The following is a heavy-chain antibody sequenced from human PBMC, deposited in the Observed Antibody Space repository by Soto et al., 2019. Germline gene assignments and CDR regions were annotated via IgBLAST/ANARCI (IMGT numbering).Heavy chain of an antibody. CDR3: VQERYGQLWLEDYGMDV. CDR2: ISYDASDK. Sequence: QVQLVESGGGMVQPGRSLRLSCAASAFTFSSYRIHWVRQAPGKGLDWVAVISYDASDKYYADSVKGRFTISRDNSKNELYLQMNSLRAEDTAVYYCVQERYGQLWLEDYGMDVWGQGTTVTVSS. D-gene: IGHD5-18*01. V-gene: IGHV3-30*18. CDR1: AFTFSSYR. J-gene: IGHJ6*02.